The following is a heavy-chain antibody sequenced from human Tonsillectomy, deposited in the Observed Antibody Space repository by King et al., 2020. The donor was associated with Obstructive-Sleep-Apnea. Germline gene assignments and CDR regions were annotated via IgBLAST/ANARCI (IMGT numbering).Heavy chain of an antibody. CDR2: ISSSGGST. CDR3: ARDLRLRITLVRGVMDY. J-gene: IGHJ4*02. D-gene: IGHD3-10*01. V-gene: IGHV3-23*04. Sequence: VQLVESGGGLVQPGGSLRLSCAASGFTFSIYAMNWVRQAPGKGLEWVSLISSSGGSTYYADSVKGRFTIAGDNSKNTLYLQMYILRAEDTAVYYCARDLRLRITLVRGVMDYWGQGTLVTVSS. CDR1: GFTFSIYA.